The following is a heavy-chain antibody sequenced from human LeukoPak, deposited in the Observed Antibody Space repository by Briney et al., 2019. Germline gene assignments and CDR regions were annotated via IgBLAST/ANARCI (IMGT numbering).Heavy chain of an antibody. CDR3: AKWGDYDVLTGYYDSDY. CDR1: GFSFSNYA. Sequence: GGSLRLSCAASGFSFSNYAMSWVRQVPGKGLEWVSAISGRDDSTYYADSVKGRFTISRDTSKNTLYLQMNSLRVEDTAVYYCAKWGDYDVLTGYYDSDYWGQGTLVTVSS. V-gene: IGHV3-23*01. D-gene: IGHD3-9*01. CDR2: ISGRDDST. J-gene: IGHJ4*02.